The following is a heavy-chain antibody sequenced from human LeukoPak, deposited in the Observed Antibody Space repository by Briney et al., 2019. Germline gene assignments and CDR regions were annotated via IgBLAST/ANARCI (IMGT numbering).Heavy chain of an antibody. CDR3: ARAMPGYYDILTGYDY. J-gene: IGHJ4*02. V-gene: IGHV1-46*01. D-gene: IGHD3-9*01. Sequence: ASVKVSCTASGYTFTSYYMHWVRQAPGQGLEWMGIINPSGGSTSYAQKFQGRVTITRDTSASTAYMELSSLRSEDTAVYYCARAMPGYYDILTGYDYWGQGTLVTVSS. CDR2: INPSGGST. CDR1: GYTFTSYY.